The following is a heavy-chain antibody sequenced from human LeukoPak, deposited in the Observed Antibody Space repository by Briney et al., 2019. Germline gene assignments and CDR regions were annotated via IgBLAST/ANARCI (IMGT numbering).Heavy chain of an antibody. J-gene: IGHJ3*02. D-gene: IGHD4/OR15-4a*01. CDR2: THTRGAT. CDR3: ARHLDYGSVLDPFDI. CDR1: GGSIRGYY. Sequence: TSETLSLTCSVSGGSIRGYYWSWVRQPPGKGLDWMGCTHTRGATKYNPSLTSRVTVSLDTSKNQFSLTLSSVTAADTAVYFCARHLDYGSVLDPFDIWGQGTMVTVSS. V-gene: IGHV4-4*09.